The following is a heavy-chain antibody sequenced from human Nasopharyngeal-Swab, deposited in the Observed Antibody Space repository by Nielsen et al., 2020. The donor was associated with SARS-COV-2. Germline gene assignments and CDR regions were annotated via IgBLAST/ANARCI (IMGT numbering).Heavy chain of an antibody. J-gene: IGHJ5*02. CDR2: IKSKTDGGTT. D-gene: IGHD3-10*01. V-gene: IGHV3-15*01. CDR3: TTDLRSAGLTKNRLLRWFGELRWTNWFDP. Sequence: PGKGLEWVGRIKSKTDGGTTDYAAPVKGRFTISRDDSKNTLYLQMNSLKTEDTAVYYCTTDLRSAGLTKNRLLRWFGELRWTNWFDPWGQGTLVTVSS.